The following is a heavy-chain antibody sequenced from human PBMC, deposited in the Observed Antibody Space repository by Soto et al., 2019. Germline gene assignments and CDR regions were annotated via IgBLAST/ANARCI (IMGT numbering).Heavy chain of an antibody. CDR2: IDSGSRYK. D-gene: IGHD4-17*01. V-gene: IGHV3-11*05. Sequence: QVQLVESGGVLVKPGGSLRLSCAASGFTLSDYYMSWFRRAPGKGLEWLSYIDSGSRYKNYADSVKGRSTISRDNAQNTLHLELNSLKVADTATYFCARGLLYGGAPPPSDHWGQGTGVTVSS. CDR1: GFTLSDYY. J-gene: IGHJ4*02. CDR3: ARGLLYGGAPPPSDH.